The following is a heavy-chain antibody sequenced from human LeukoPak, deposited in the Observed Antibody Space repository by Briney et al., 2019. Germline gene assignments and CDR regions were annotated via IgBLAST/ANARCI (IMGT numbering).Heavy chain of an antibody. CDR1: GFTFSSYA. V-gene: IGHV3-30-3*01. CDR3: ARDGYSGSYWSFGNFDY. D-gene: IGHD1-26*01. J-gene: IGHJ4*02. Sequence: GGSLRLSCAASGFTFSSYAMHWVRQAPGKGLEWVAVISYDGSNKYYADSVKGRFTISRDNSKNTLYLQMNSLRAEDTAVYYCARDGYSGSYWSFGNFDYWGQGTLVTVSS. CDR2: ISYDGSNK.